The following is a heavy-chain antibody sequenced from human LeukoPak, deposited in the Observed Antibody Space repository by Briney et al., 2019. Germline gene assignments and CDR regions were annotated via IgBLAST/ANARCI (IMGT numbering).Heavy chain of an antibody. Sequence: SETLSLTCTVSSGSINSVRYYWGWIRQPPGKGLEWIGSIYYSGGTYFNPSLKSRVTISVDTSKDQFSLKLSSVTAADTALYYCARLRHINNDFWYFDYWGQGTLVTVSS. J-gene: IGHJ4*02. D-gene: IGHD1-1*01. CDR3: ARLRHINNDFWYFDY. CDR1: SGSINSVRYY. CDR2: IYYSGGT. V-gene: IGHV4-39*01.